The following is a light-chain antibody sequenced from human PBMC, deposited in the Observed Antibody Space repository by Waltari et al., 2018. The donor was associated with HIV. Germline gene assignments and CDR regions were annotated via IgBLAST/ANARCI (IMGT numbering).Light chain of an antibody. CDR3: QQRKNWPLT. V-gene: IGKV3-11*01. CDR2: DTS. J-gene: IGKJ4*01. CDR1: QTISGF. Sequence: EIVLTQSPATLSLSPGERATLSCRAGQTISGFLVWYQQKPGQAPRLVMYDTSTRATGIPARFSGSGSGTDFTLTISSLEPEDFAVYYCQQRKNWPLTFGGGTKLEIK.